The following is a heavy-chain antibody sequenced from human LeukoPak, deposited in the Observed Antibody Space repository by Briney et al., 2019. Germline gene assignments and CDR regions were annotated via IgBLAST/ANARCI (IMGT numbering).Heavy chain of an antibody. V-gene: IGHV3-48*01. CDR1: GFTFSTYS. J-gene: IGHJ3*02. Sequence: GGSLRLSCAASGFTFSTYSMNWVRQAPGKGLEWVSYISSGSSNTFYADSVKGRFTISRDNAKNSLYLQINSLRAEDTALYYCATGDYGDYSGAFDIWGQGTMVTVSS. CDR2: ISSGSSNT. D-gene: IGHD4-17*01. CDR3: ATGDYGDYSGAFDI.